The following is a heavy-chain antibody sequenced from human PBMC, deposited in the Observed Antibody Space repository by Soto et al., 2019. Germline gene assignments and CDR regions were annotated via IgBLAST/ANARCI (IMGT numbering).Heavy chain of an antibody. CDR1: GGTFSRYA. J-gene: IGHJ6*02. CDR3: ARGNMIHLDDYYVYGMDV. V-gene: IGHV1-69*01. D-gene: IGHD3-16*01. CDR2: SIPLLGTT. Sequence: QVQLVQSGAEVKKPGSSVKVSCMASGGTFSRYAVSWVRQAPGQGLEWMGGSIPLLGTTNYAQKFQDRVTITVDACGITAYMKRRSLRSEDTAVYYCARGNMIHLDDYYVYGMDVWGHGTTVSVSS.